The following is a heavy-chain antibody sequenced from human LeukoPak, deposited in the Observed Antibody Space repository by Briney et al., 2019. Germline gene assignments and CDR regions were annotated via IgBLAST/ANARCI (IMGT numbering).Heavy chain of an antibody. CDR1: GGTFSSYA. D-gene: IGHD2-21*01. Sequence: SVKVSCKASGGTFSSYAISWVRQAPGQGLEWMGGIIPIFGTANYAQKFQGRVTITADKSTSTAYMELSSLRSEDTAVYYCAASVGDWYFDLWGRGTLVTVSS. CDR2: IIPIFGTA. J-gene: IGHJ2*01. V-gene: IGHV1-69*06. CDR3: AASVGDWYFDL.